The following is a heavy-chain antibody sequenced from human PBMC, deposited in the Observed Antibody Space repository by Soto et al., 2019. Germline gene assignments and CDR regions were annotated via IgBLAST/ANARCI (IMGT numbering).Heavy chain of an antibody. J-gene: IGHJ5*02. CDR1: GGSITSANW. CDR2: ISHSGIT. CDR3: ARVLRAWFDP. Sequence: SETLSLTCAVSGGSITSANWWTWVRQPPGGGLEWIGEISHSGITNYKASLKSRVTMSVDKTKNDVSLKLTSVTAADTAVHYCARVLRAWFDPWGQGTPVTVS. V-gene: IGHV4-4*02.